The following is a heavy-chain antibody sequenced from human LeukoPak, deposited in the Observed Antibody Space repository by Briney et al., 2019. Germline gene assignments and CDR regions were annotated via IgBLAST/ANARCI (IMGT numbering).Heavy chain of an antibody. CDR3: ASPSSWYAYYFDY. D-gene: IGHD6-13*01. CDR1: TYTLTELS. CDR2: FDPEHGET. J-gene: IGHJ4*02. Sequence: ASVKVSCKVSTYTLTELSIHWVRQAPGKGLEWMGGFDPEHGETIYAQKFQGRVIMTEDTSTDTAYMELSGLRSEDTAVYYCASPSSWYAYYFDYWGQGTLVTVSS. V-gene: IGHV1-24*01.